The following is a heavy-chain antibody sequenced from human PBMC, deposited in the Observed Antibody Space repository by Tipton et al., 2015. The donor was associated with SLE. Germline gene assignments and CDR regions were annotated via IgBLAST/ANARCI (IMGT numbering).Heavy chain of an antibody. CDR3: ARLTGDRDAFDI. D-gene: IGHD3-9*01. Sequence: VQLVQSGGGLVQPGGSLRLSCAASGFTFSSYEMNWVRQAPGKGLEWVSYISSSGSTIYYADSVKGRFTISRDNAKNSLYLQMNSLRAEDTAVYYCARLTGDRDAFDIWGQGTMVTVSS. V-gene: IGHV3-48*03. CDR2: ISSSGSTI. CDR1: GFTFSSYE. J-gene: IGHJ3*02.